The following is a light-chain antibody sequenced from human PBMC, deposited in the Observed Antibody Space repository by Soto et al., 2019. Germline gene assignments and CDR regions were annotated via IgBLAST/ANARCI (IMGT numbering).Light chain of an antibody. V-gene: IGKV1-39*01. CDR3: QSSYSIPIT. J-gene: IGKJ5*01. Sequence: DILMTQSPSSLSASVGDRVTITCRASQSITGYLNWYQQKPGKAPKLLIYAASSLQSGVPSRFSGSGSGTDFTLTISSLQPEDFATYYCQSSYSIPITVGQGTRLEIK. CDR1: QSITGY. CDR2: AAS.